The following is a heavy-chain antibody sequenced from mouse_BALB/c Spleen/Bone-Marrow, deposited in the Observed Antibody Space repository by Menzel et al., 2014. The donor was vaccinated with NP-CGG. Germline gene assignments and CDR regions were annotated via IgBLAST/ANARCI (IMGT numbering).Heavy chain of an antibody. V-gene: IGHV1S33*01. CDR1: GYTFTSYD. Sequence: LVESGPELVEPGALVKISCRASGYTFTSYDINWVKQRPGQGLEWIGWIYPGDGSTMYNEKFKGKATLTADKSSSTAYMQVSMLTSKNSADYFCARYGSYYYGAYWYFDVWGAGATVTVSS. D-gene: IGHD1-1*01. J-gene: IGHJ1*01. CDR2: IYPGDGST. CDR3: ARYGSYYYGAYWYFDV.